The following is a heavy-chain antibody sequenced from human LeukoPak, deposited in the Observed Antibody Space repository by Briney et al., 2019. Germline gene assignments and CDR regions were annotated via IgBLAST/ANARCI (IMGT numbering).Heavy chain of an antibody. CDR1: GGSFSGYY. Sequence: SETLSLTFAIYGGSFSGYYWSWIRQPPGKGLEWIGEINHSGSTNYNPSLKSRVTISVDTSKNQFSLKLSSVTAADTAVYYCARKDSRSFFDFWGQGTLVTVSS. CDR3: ARKDSRSFFDF. CDR2: INHSGST. D-gene: IGHD6-6*01. V-gene: IGHV4-34*01. J-gene: IGHJ4*02.